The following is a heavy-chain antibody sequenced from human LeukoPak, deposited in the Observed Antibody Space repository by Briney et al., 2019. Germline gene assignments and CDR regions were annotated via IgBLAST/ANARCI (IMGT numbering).Heavy chain of an antibody. CDR1: GFTFSSYA. J-gene: IGHJ4*02. D-gene: IGHD5-18*01. CDR3: AKAPGYSYGSTYFDY. V-gene: IGHV3-23*01. Sequence: PGGSLRLSCAASGFTFSSYAMSWVRQAPGKGLEWVSAISGSGGSTYYADSVEGRFTISRDNSKNTLYLQMNSLRAEDTAVYYCAKAPGYSYGSTYFDYWGQGTLVTVSS. CDR2: ISGSGGST.